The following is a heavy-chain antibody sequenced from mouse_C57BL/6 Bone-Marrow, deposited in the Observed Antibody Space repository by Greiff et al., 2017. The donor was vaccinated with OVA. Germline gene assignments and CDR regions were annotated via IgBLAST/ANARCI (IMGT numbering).Heavy chain of an antibody. J-gene: IGHJ3*01. CDR2: IDPETGGT. CDR1: GYTFTDYE. CDR3: TRGGYYSISGFAY. D-gene: IGHD2-5*01. Sequence: QVQLQQSGAELVRPGASVTLSCKASGYTFTDYEMHWVKQTPVHGLEWIGAIDPETGGTAYNQKFKGKAILTADKSSSTAYMELRSLTSEDSAVYYSTRGGYYSISGFAYWGQGTLVTVSA. V-gene: IGHV1-15*01.